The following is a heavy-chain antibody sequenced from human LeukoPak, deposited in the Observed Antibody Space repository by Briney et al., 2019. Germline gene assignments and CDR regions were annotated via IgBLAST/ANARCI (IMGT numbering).Heavy chain of an antibody. D-gene: IGHD6-19*01. CDR3: ARTIAVAGTSGFDP. J-gene: IGHJ5*02. V-gene: IGHV1-18*01. Sequence: ASVKVSCKASGYTFTSYGISWVRQAPGQRLEWMGWISAYNGNTNYAQKLQGRVTMTTDTSTSTAYMELRSLRSDDTAVYYCARTIAVAGTSGFDPWGQGTLVTVSS. CDR2: ISAYNGNT. CDR1: GYTFTSYG.